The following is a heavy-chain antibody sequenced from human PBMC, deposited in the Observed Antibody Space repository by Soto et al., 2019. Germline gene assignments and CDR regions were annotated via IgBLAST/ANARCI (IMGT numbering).Heavy chain of an antibody. Sequence: ASVKVSCKASGNTLTTSYAMHWVRQAPGQGLEWMGWINTNTGNPTYAQGFTGRFVFSLDTSVSTAYLQICSLKAEDTAVYYCAREVMITFGGVIEPWFDPWGQGTLVTVSS. D-gene: IGHD3-16*02. CDR3: AREVMITFGGVIEPWFDP. CDR2: INTNTGNP. V-gene: IGHV7-4-1*01. CDR1: GNTLTTSYA. J-gene: IGHJ5*02.